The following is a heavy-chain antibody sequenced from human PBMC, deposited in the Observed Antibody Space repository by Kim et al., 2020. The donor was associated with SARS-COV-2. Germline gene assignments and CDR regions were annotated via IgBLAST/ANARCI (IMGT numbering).Heavy chain of an antibody. J-gene: IGHJ6*02. D-gene: IGHD3-10*01. CDR2: ISHTGSDT. CDR3: AKDIWDYSGMDV. V-gene: IGHV3-23*01. Sequence: GGSLRLSCAASGFTFSACAMGWVRQAPGKGLQWVSSISHTGSDTYYADSVKGRFTISRDYSRDTLYLQMNSLRTEDTAVYFCAKDIWDYSGMDVWGRGTAVTVSS. CDR1: GFTFSACA.